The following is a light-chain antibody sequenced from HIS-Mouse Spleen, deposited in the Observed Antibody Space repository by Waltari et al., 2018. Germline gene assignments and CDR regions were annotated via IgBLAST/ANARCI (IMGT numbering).Light chain of an antibody. J-gene: IGKJ1*01. Sequence: DIQLTQSPSFLSASVGDRVTITCRASQGISSYLACYQQKPGKAPKLLIYAASTLQSGVPSRFSGSGSGTEFTLTISSLQHEDFATYYCQQLNSYPPTFGQGTKVEIK. CDR3: QQLNSYPPT. CDR1: QGISSY. CDR2: AAS. V-gene: IGKV1-9*01.